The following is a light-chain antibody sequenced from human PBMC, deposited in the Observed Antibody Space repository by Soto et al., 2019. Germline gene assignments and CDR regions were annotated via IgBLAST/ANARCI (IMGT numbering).Light chain of an antibody. CDR3: QSYDSSLRGYV. CDR1: SSNIGAGYE. V-gene: IGLV1-40*01. Sequence: QSVLTQPPSVSEAPGQRVTISCTGSSSNIGAGYEAHWYQQVPGTAPKFLIYENNNRPSGVPDRFSGSKSGTSASLAITGLQAEDGAEYYCQSYDSSLRGYVFGTGTKLTVL. CDR2: ENN. J-gene: IGLJ1*01.